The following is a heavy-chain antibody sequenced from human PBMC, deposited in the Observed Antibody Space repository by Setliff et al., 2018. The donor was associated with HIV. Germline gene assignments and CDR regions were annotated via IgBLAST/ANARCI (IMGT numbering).Heavy chain of an antibody. CDR2: FDSSGGT. J-gene: IGHJ4*02. CDR1: GDSVRSSRYY. V-gene: IGHV4-61*10. CDR3: AREESTEDYGSGSYGPLGY. D-gene: IGHD3-10*01. Sequence: SETLSLTCTVSGDSVRSSRYYWSWIRQPAGMGLEWIGRFDSSGGTDYNPSLKSRVTISVDTSKNQFSLKLSSVTAADTAVYYCAREESTEDYGSGSYGPLGYWGQGTLVTVSS.